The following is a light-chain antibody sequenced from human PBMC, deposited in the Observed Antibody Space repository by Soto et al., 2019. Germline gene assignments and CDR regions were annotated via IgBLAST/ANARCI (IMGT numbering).Light chain of an antibody. Sequence: EIVLTQSPGTLSLSPGERATLSCRASQSVSGSYLAWYQQKPGQAPRLLIYGASTRATGIPARFSGSGSGTEFTLTISSLQSEDFTVYYCQQYGRSPTTFGQGTKVDIK. V-gene: IGKV3-20*01. CDR3: QQYGRSPTT. J-gene: IGKJ1*01. CDR1: QSVSGSY. CDR2: GAS.